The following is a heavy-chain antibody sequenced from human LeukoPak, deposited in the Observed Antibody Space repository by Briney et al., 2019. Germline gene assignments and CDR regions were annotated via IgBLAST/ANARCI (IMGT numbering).Heavy chain of an antibody. CDR3: ARGLGSGRHAFDI. Sequence: GGSLRLSCTASGFTFGSYWMSWVRQTPGKGLEWVSVIYGGGSIYYADSVKGRFTVSRDNSKNTLSLQMNSLRAEDTAVYYCARGLGSGRHAFDIWGQGTMVTVSS. J-gene: IGHJ3*02. CDR2: IYGGGSI. V-gene: IGHV3-66*01. CDR1: GFTFGSYW. D-gene: IGHD3-10*01.